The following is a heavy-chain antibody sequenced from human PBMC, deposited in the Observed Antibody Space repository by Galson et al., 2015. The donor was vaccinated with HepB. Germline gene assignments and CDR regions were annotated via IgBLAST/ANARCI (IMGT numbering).Heavy chain of an antibody. CDR1: GFTFTPYW. D-gene: IGHD1-7*01. Sequence: SLRLSCAASGFTFTPYWMSWVRQAPGKGLEWVANIKQDGSEKYYVDSVKGRFTISRDNAKNSLYLQMNSLRAEDTAVYYCARDHYPLNLELPHFDYWGQGTLVTVSS. CDR3: ARDHYPLNLELPHFDY. V-gene: IGHV3-7*01. CDR2: IKQDGSEK. J-gene: IGHJ4*02.